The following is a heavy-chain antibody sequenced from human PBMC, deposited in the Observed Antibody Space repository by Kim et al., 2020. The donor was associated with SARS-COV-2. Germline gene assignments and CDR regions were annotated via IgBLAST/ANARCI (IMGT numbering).Heavy chain of an antibody. V-gene: IGHV1-2*06. CDR2: INPNSGGT. D-gene: IGHD2-2*02. J-gene: IGHJ6*02. CDR1: GYTFTGYY. Sequence: ASVKVSCKASGYTFTGYYMHWVRQAPGQGLEWMGRINPNSGGTNYAQKFQGRVTMTRDTSISTAYMELSRLRSDDTAVYYCARGCRRDIVVVPAAINGMDVWGQGTTVTVSS. CDR3: ARGCRRDIVVVPAAINGMDV.